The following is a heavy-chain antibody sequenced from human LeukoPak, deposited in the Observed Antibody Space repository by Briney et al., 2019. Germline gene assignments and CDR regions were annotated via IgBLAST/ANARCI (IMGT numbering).Heavy chain of an antibody. J-gene: IGHJ6*03. V-gene: IGHV1-69*04. CDR3: ARDHIKRWEQLVHPPNYYYYYYMDV. Sequence: GASVKVSCKASGGTFSSYAISWVRQAPGQGLEWMGRIIPILGIANYAQKFQGRVTITADKSTSTAYMELSSLRSEDTAVYYCARDHIKRWEQLVHPPNYYYYYYMDVWGKGTTVTVSS. D-gene: IGHD6-13*01. CDR1: GGTFSSYA. CDR2: IIPILGIA.